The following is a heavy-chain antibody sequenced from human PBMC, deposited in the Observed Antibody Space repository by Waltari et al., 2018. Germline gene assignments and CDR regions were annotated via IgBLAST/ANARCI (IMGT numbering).Heavy chain of an antibody. D-gene: IGHD3-9*01. Sequence: EVQLVESGGGLIQPGGSLRLSCAASGFTVSSNYMSWVRPAPGKGLEWVSVIYSGGSTYYADSVKGRFTISRDNSKNTLYLQMNSLRAEDTAVYYCARDSFRDYDILTGTYYYYGMDVWGQGTTVTVSS. J-gene: IGHJ6*02. CDR2: IYSGGST. V-gene: IGHV3-53*01. CDR3: ARDSFRDYDILTGTYYYYGMDV. CDR1: GFTVSSNY.